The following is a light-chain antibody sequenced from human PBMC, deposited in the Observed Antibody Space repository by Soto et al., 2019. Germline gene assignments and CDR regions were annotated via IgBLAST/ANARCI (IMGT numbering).Light chain of an antibody. CDR3: QQYDNLPLT. CDR1: HPININ. Sequence: DIQMTQSPSSLSASVGDRVTITCRASHPININLVWYQQKPGRAPKLLINDASNLETGVPSRFSGSGSGTDFTFTIISLQPDDIATYYCQQYDNLPLTFGGGTRVEIK. CDR2: DAS. V-gene: IGKV1-33*01. J-gene: IGKJ4*01.